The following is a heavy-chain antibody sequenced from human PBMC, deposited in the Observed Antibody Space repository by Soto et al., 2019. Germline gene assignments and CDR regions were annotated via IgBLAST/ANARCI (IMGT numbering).Heavy chain of an antibody. D-gene: IGHD3-10*01. Sequence: QVQLVQSGAEVKKPGASVKVSCKASGYTFTSYGVSWVRQAPGQGLEWMGWISAYSGNTNYAQMRQGRVRMTTDRSTGTAYMELRSLRSDDAAVYYCERGSNIVRGTLTVSDYWGEGTLVTVSS. CDR2: ISAYSGNT. CDR1: GYTFTSYG. J-gene: IGHJ4*02. CDR3: ERGSNIVRGTLTVSDY. V-gene: IGHV1-18*01.